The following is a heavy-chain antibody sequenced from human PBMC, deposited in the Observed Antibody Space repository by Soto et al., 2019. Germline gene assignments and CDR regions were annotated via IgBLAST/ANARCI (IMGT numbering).Heavy chain of an antibody. V-gene: IGHV4-31*03. CDR2: IYYSGST. Sequence: SETLSLTCTVSGGSISSGGYYWSWLRQHPGKGLEWIGYIYYSGSTYYNPSLKSRVTISGDTSKNQFSLKVRSVTASDTGVDYCARGSDDAFDIWGQGTMVTVSS. CDR3: ARGSDDAFDI. J-gene: IGHJ3*02. D-gene: IGHD6-19*01. CDR1: GGSISSGGYY.